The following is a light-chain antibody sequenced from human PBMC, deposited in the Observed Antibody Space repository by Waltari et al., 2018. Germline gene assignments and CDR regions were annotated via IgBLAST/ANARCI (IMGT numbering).Light chain of an antibody. J-gene: IGLJ3*02. V-gene: IGLV1-51*01. CDR1: GSNIGNNY. Sequence: QSVLTQPPSVSAAPGQKVPISCSGRGSNIGNNYVSWYQQLPGTAPKLLIYDNNKRPSGIPDRFSGSKSGTSATLGITGLQTGDEADYYCGTWDNSLSAGVFGGGTKLTVL. CDR2: DNN. CDR3: GTWDNSLSAGV.